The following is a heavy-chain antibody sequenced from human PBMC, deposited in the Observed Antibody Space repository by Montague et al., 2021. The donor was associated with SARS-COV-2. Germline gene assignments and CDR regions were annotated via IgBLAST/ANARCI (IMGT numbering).Heavy chain of an antibody. D-gene: IGHD5-12*01. CDR3: ARGLPGLRARALFDY. Sequence: SLRLSCAASGFIFSSYEMNWVRQAPGKGLEWVSYISTSGSTIYYADSVKGRFTISRDNAKNPLYLQMNSLRAEDTAVYYCARGLPGLRARALFDYWGQGSLVTVSS. CDR1: GFIFSSYE. J-gene: IGHJ4*02. CDR2: ISTSGSTI. V-gene: IGHV3-48*03.